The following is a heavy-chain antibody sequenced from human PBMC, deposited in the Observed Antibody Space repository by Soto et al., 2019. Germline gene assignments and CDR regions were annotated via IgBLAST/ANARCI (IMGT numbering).Heavy chain of an antibody. Sequence: GASVKVSCKASGYTFTSYGISWVRQAPGKGLEWMGWISAYNGDTNYAQKLQGRVTMTTDTSTSTAYMELRSLRSDDTAVYYCATAEPRIAALFNWFDPWGQGTLVTVSS. CDR3: ATAEPRIAALFNWFDP. J-gene: IGHJ5*02. V-gene: IGHV1-18*01. CDR1: GYTFTSYG. CDR2: ISAYNGDT. D-gene: IGHD6-13*01.